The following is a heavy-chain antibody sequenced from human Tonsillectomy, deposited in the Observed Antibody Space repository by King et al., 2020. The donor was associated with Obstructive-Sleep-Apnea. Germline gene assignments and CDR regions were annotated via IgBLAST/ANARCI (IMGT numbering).Heavy chain of an antibody. V-gene: IGHV3-15*01. CDR1: GFTFSNAW. Sequence: VQLVESGGGLVKPGGSLRLSCAASGFTFSNAWMSWVRQAPGKGLEWVGRIKSKTDGGTTDYAAPVKGRFTISRDDSKNTLYLQMNSLKTEDTAVYYCTTERTGTAPTEHMIVVAAVDYWGQGTLVTVSS. CDR3: TTERTGTAPTEHMIVVAAVDY. CDR2: IKSKTDGGTT. J-gene: IGHJ4*02. D-gene: IGHD3-22*01.